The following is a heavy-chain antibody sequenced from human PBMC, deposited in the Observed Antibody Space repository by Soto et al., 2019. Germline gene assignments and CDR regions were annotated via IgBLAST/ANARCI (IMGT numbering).Heavy chain of an antibody. D-gene: IGHD3-9*01. CDR2: ISYDGSNK. Sequence: WRSLRLSCAASVFTFSSYGMHWFRQAPGKGLEWVAVISYDGSNKYYADSVKGRFTISRDNSKNTLYLQMNSLRAEDTAVYYCAGTEGSYYDILTGSPDYWGQGTLVTVSS. V-gene: IGHV3-30*03. J-gene: IGHJ4*02. CDR3: AGTEGSYYDILTGSPDY. CDR1: VFTFSSYG.